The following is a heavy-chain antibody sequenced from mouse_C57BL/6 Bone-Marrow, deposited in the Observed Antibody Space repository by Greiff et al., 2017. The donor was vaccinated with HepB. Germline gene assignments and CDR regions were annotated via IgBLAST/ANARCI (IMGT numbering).Heavy chain of an antibody. CDR1: EYEFPSHD. J-gene: IGHJ3*01. CDR2: INSDGGST. V-gene: IGHV5-2*01. CDR3: ARHPWDDAWFAY. Sequence: EVKLMDSGGGLVQPGESLKLSCESNEYEFPSHDMSWVRKTPEKRLELVAAINSDGGSTYYPDTMERRFIISRDNTKKTLYLQMSSLRSEDTALYYCARHPWDDAWFAYWGQGTLVTVSA. D-gene: IGHD4-1*01.